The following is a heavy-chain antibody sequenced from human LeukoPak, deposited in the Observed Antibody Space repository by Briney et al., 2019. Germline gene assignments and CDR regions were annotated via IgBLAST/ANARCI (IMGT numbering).Heavy chain of an antibody. D-gene: IGHD1-7*01. CDR2: IIPIFGTA. CDR3: ARDGTGTTVYFDY. V-gene: IGHV1-69*05. J-gene: IGHJ4*02. Sequence: SVKVSCKASGGTFSSYAIRWLRQAPGQGLEWMGRIIPIFGTANYAQKFQGRDTITTDESTSTAYMELSSLRSEDTAVYYCARDGTGTTVYFDYWGQGTLVTVSS. CDR1: GGTFSSYA.